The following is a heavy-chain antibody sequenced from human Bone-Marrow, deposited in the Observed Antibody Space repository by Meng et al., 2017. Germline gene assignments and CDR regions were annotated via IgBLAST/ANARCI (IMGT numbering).Heavy chain of an antibody. CDR2: INYSGRT. CDR3: VRSSAWVRTGFDP. D-gene: IGHD6-19*01. Sequence: QVQLQESGPGLGKPSETLSLTCTVSGGSISTDYWSWIRQSPEKGLEWIGYINYSGRTNYIPSLRSRATISVDPSKNQFSLNLRSVTAADTAVYYCVRSSAWVRTGFDPWGQGTLVTVSS. V-gene: IGHV4-59*01. CDR1: GGSISTDY. J-gene: IGHJ5*02.